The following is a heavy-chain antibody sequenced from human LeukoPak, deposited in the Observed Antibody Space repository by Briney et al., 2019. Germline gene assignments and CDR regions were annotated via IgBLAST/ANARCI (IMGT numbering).Heavy chain of an antibody. J-gene: IGHJ6*03. V-gene: IGHV4-39*01. D-gene: IGHD3-3*01. CDR2: IYYSGST. CDR1: GGSISSSSYY. CDR3: ARQMSGYPYYYYYYMDV. Sequence: SETLSLTCTVSGGSISSSSYYWGWIRQPPGKGLEWIGSIYYSGSTYYNPSLKSRVTISVDTSKNQFSLKLSSVTAADTAVYYCARQMSGYPYYYYYYMDVWGKGTTVTVSS.